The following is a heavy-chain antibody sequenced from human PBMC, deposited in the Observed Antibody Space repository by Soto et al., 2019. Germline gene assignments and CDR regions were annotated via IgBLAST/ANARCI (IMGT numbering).Heavy chain of an antibody. CDR3: ASSYYGSGSYKASPGGY. Sequence: QVQLVQSGAEVKKPGSSVKVSCKASGGTFSSYTISWVRQAPGQGLEWMGRIIPILGIANYAQKFQGRVTITADKSTSTAYMELSSLRSEDTAVYYCASSYYGSGSYKASPGGYWGQGTLVTVSS. CDR2: IIPILGIA. D-gene: IGHD3-10*01. V-gene: IGHV1-69*02. J-gene: IGHJ4*02. CDR1: GGTFSSYT.